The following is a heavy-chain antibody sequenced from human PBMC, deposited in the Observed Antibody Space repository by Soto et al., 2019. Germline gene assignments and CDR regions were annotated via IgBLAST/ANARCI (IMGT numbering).Heavy chain of an antibody. Sequence: QVQLVESGGGVVQPGRSLRLSCAASGFTFSNTAMDWVRQAPGKGLEWVAVISYDGSNKYIAESVKGRFTISRDNSKNTLVLQMNSLRAEDTAVYYCARGTTTSAVSAMDVWGQGTRVTVSS. V-gene: IGHV3-30-3*01. CDR1: GFTFSNTA. D-gene: IGHD1-1*01. CDR2: ISYDGSNK. CDR3: ARGTTTSAVSAMDV. J-gene: IGHJ6*02.